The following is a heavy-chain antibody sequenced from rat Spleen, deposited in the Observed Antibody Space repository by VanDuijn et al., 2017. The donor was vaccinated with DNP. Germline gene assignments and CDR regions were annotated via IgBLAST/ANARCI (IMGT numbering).Heavy chain of an antibody. CDR3: ARHGEVHLRYAMDA. D-gene: IGHD1-5*01. CDR2: ITHTDVA. Sequence: EVQVVESGGGLVQPGRSLTLSCAASGLTFSNADMAWVRQAPTKGLEWVASITHTDVAYYRGSVKGRFTVSRDNAKNTLYLQMDSLRSEDMATYYCARHGEVHLRYAMDAWGQGTSVTVSS. J-gene: IGHJ4*01. CDR1: GLTFSNAD. V-gene: IGHV5S13*01.